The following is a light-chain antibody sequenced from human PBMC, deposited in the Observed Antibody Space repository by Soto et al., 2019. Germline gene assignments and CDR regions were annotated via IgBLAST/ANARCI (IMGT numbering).Light chain of an antibody. V-gene: IGKV3-11*01. CDR3: QLHINWHRN. CDR2: EAS. Sequence: EIVWTQSPATLSLSPGERATLSCRASQTVSSSLAWYQQKPGQAPRLLIYEASNRATGIPARFSGSGSGADFTLTTSSLEPEDFELDYGQLHINWHRNFGGGTVVDI. J-gene: IGKJ4*01. CDR1: QTVSSS.